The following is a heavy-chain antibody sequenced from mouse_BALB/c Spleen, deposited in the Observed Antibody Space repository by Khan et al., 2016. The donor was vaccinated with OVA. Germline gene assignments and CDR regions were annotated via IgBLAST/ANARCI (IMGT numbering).Heavy chain of an antibody. Sequence: VQLQQSGPGLVKPSQSLSLTCTVTGYSINSEYAWNWIRQFPGNKLEWMGYISYSGNTRYNPSLKSRISITRDTSKNQFFLQLNSVTTEDTATYYCARKDYYDYDPFPYWGQGTLVTVSA. CDR1: GYSINSEYA. D-gene: IGHD2-4*01. CDR3: ARKDYYDYDPFPY. V-gene: IGHV3-2*02. J-gene: IGHJ3*01. CDR2: ISYSGNT.